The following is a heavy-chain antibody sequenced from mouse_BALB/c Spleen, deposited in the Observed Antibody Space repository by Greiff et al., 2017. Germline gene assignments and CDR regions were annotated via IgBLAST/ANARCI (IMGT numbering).Heavy chain of an antibody. CDR1: GFSLSRYS. CDR2: IWGGGST. Sequence: VHLVESGPGLVAPSQSLSITCTVSGFSLSRYSVHWVRQPPGKGLEWLGMIWGGGSTDYNSALKSRLSISKDNSKSQVFLKMNSLQTDDTAMYYCARESLTGTGAMDYWGQGTSVTVSS. J-gene: IGHJ4*01. D-gene: IGHD4-1*01. CDR3: ARESLTGTGAMDY. V-gene: IGHV2-6-4*01.